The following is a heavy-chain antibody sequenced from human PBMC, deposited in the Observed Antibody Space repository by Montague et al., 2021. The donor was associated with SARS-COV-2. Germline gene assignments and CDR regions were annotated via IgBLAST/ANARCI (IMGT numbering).Heavy chain of an antibody. CDR1: GFTFSSYA. Sequence: SLRLSCAASGFTFSSYAMHWVRQAPGKGLEWVAVISYDGSNKYYADSVKGRFTISRDNSKNTLYLQMNSLRAEDTAVYYFARYGFQWIIYYYYYMDVWGKGTTVTVSS. CDR2: ISYDGSNK. CDR3: ARYGFQWIIYYYYYMDV. D-gene: IGHD5-12*01. V-gene: IGHV3-30*04. J-gene: IGHJ6*03.